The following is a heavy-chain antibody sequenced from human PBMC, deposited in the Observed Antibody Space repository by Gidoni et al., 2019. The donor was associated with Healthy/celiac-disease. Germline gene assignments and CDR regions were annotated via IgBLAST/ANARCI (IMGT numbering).Heavy chain of an antibody. J-gene: IGHJ6*02. CDR2: INHSGST. Sequence: QVQLQHWGAVLFKPSETLSLTCPVSVGSFSGYYWTWLRQPPGKGLEWIGEINHSGSTNYNPSLKSRVTISVDTAKNQFYLKLSSVTAADTAVYYCARDLIVVVPSDAIYYYYDGMDVWGQGTTVTVSS. V-gene: IGHV4-34*01. D-gene: IGHD2-2*01. CDR1: VGSFSGYY. CDR3: ARDLIVVVPSDAIYYYYDGMDV.